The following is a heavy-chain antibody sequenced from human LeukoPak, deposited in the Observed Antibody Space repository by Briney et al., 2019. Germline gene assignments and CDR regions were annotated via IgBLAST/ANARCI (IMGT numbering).Heavy chain of an antibody. J-gene: IGHJ4*02. D-gene: IGHD6-13*01. CDR1: GYSISSGYY. CDR2: IYHSGST. CDR3: ARGASGYSSDY. V-gene: IGHV4-38-2*02. Sequence: SETLSLTCTVSGYSISSGYYWGWIRQPPGKGLEWIGSIYHSGSTNYNPSLKSRVTISVDKSKNQFSLKLSSVTAADTAVYYCARGASGYSSDYWGQGTLVTVSS.